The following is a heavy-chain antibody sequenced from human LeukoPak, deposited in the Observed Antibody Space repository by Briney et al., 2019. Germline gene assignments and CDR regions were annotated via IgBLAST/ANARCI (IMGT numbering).Heavy chain of an antibody. CDR1: GFTFTSSA. CDR3: AADVDTAMMASDY. D-gene: IGHD5-18*01. Sequence: SVKVSCKASGFTFTSSAVQWVRQARGQRLEWIGWIVVGSGNTNYAQKFQERVTITRDMSTSTAYMELSSLRSEDTAVYYCAADVDTAMMASDYWGQGTLVSVSS. CDR2: IVVGSGNT. V-gene: IGHV1-58*01. J-gene: IGHJ4*02.